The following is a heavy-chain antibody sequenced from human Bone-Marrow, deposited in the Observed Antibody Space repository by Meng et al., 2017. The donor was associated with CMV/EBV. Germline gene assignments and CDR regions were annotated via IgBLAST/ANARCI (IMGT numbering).Heavy chain of an antibody. Sequence: SPKIPFSASGFTFDDYAMHWVRQAPGKGLEWVSGISWNSGSIGYADSVKGRFTISRDNAKNSLYLQMNSLRAEDMALYYCAKDYCSSTSCYVDYWGQGTLVTVSS. V-gene: IGHV3-9*03. D-gene: IGHD2-2*01. CDR2: ISWNSGSI. J-gene: IGHJ4*02. CDR3: AKDYCSSTSCYVDY. CDR1: GFTFDDYA.